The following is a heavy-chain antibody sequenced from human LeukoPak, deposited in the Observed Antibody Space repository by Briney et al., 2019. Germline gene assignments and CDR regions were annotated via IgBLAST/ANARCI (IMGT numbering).Heavy chain of an antibody. Sequence: LSPTCAAAGTFTSGAYCCGRRQPPRGVVEGFGYIYSSGNTNYNPSLKSRVTISVDKSKNYFSLKLNSVTAADTAVYYCARHYWSGGSCRLFDYWGQGTLVTVSS. J-gene: IGHJ4*02. CDR1: GTFTSGAYC. CDR3: ARHYWSGGSCRLFDY. D-gene: IGHD2-15*01. V-gene: IGHV4-59*08. CDR2: IYSSGNT.